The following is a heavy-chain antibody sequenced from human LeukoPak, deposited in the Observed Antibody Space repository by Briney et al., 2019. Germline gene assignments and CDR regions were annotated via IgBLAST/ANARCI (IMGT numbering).Heavy chain of an antibody. CDR2: IYYSGST. CDR3: ARETSSGSGYYFDY. J-gene: IGHJ4*02. Sequence: KTSETLSLTCTVSGGSINSYYWGWIRQPPEKGLEWIGYIYYSGSTTYNPSLKSRATISVDTSKNQFSLKLSSVTAADTAVYYCARETSSGSGYYFDYWGQGTLVTVSS. D-gene: IGHD3-22*01. CDR1: GGSINSYY. V-gene: IGHV4-59*01.